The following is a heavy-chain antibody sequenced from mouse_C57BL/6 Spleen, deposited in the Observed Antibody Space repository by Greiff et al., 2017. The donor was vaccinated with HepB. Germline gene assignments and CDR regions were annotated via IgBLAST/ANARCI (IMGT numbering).Heavy chain of an antibody. V-gene: IGHV1-82*01. Sequence: VKVVESGPELVKPGASVKISCKASGYAFSSSWMNWVKQRPGKGLEWIGRIYPGDGDTNYNGKFKGKATLTADKSSSTAYMQLSSLTSEDSAVYFCASYSNYGGFAYWGQGTLVTVSA. CDR1: GYAFSSSW. D-gene: IGHD2-5*01. CDR2: IYPGDGDT. J-gene: IGHJ3*01. CDR3: ASYSNYGGFAY.